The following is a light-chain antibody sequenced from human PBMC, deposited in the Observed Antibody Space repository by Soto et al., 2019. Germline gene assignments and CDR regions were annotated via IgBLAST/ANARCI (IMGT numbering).Light chain of an antibody. CDR2: EVV. V-gene: IGLV2-8*01. CDR1: KSDIGVYDF. CDR3: KSYAGSNNYV. Sequence: QSVLTHPPSASGSPGHSVTISCTGTKSDIGVYDFVSWYQHHPGKAPRLIIYEVVQRPSGVPDRFSGSKSGNTASLTVSGLQAADEADYFCKSYAGSNNYVFGSGTKVTXL. J-gene: IGLJ1*01.